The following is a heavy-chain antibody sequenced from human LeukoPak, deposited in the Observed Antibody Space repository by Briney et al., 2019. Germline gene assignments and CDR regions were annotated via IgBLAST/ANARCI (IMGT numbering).Heavy chain of an antibody. D-gene: IGHD6-19*01. CDR2: IYYSGST. CDR3: ARGTDSSGWWMGSQGYYYYYMDV. Sequence: IPSETLSFTCTVSGGSISSSSYYWGWIRQPPGKGLEWIGSIYYSGSTYYNPSLKSRVTISVDTSKNQFSLKLSSVTAADTAVYYCARGTDSSGWWMGSQGYYYYYMDVWGKGTTVTVSS. J-gene: IGHJ6*03. CDR1: GGSISSSSYY. V-gene: IGHV4-39*07.